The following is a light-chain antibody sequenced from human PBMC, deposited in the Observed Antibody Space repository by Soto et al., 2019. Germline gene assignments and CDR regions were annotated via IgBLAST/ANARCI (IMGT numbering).Light chain of an antibody. CDR3: HQRAGSST. V-gene: IGKV3-11*01. J-gene: IGKJ5*01. CDR2: DSF. Sequence: RVMPHSPATLSVSPGERSALAGRASQSVSSNLAWYQQKPGQAPRLLIYDSFKRATGIPARFSGSGSGTDFTLTLSSLAPDDFAVYYCHQRAGSSTFGQGTRLEN. CDR1: QSVSSN.